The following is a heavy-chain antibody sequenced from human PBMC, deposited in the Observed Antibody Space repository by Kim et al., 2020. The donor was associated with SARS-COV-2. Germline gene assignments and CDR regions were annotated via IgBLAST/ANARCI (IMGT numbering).Heavy chain of an antibody. CDR1: GFTFSSYG. D-gene: IGHD3-16*01. V-gene: IGHV3-33*01. CDR2: IWLDGSNK. Sequence: GGSLRLSCAASGFTFSSYGIHWVRQAPGKGLEWVAVIWLDGSNKYYADSVKGRFTVSRDNSKNILYLQMNSLRVGDTAVYFCGRGRGSYYYYMDVWGKGTTVTVSS. CDR3: GRGRGSYYYYMDV. J-gene: IGHJ6*03.